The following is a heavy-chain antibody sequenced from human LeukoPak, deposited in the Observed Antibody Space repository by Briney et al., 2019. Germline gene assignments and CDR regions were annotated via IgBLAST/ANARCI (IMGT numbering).Heavy chain of an antibody. Sequence: GGSLRLSCAASGFTFSSYGMHWVRQAPGKGLEWVAVIWYDGSNKYYADSVKGRFTISRDNSKNTLYLQMNSLRAEDTAVYYCARESYGNWSDPWGQGTLVTVSS. CDR2: IWYDGSNK. V-gene: IGHV3-33*01. CDR3: ARESYGNWSDP. J-gene: IGHJ5*02. CDR1: GFTFSSYG. D-gene: IGHD4-17*01.